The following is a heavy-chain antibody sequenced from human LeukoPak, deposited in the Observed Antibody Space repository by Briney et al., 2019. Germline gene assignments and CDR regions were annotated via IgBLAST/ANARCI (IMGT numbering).Heavy chain of an antibody. D-gene: IGHD2-21*02. Sequence: GGSLRLSCAASGFTFSSYGMHWVRQAPGKGLEWVAVIWYDGSNKYYADSVKGRFTISRDNSKNTLYLQMNSLRAEDTAVYYCAKEVVYCGGACYPGDNWFDPWGQGTLVTVSS. V-gene: IGHV3-33*06. J-gene: IGHJ5*02. CDR1: GFTFSSYG. CDR2: IWYDGSNK. CDR3: AKEVVYCGGACYPGDNWFDP.